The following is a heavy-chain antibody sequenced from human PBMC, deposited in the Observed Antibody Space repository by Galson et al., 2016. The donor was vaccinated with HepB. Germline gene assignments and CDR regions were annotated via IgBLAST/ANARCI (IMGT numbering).Heavy chain of an antibody. Sequence: SVKVSCKASGNTFRSYGFHWVRQAPGQGLEWMGWIRGDNGKTNYAQKYQGRVTMTTDTSTTTVYMELRSLRSDDTAVYYCARTWLVSDNWFDPWGQGTLVTVSS. D-gene: IGHD6-19*01. V-gene: IGHV1-18*04. CDR1: GNTFRSYG. CDR3: ARTWLVSDNWFDP. CDR2: IRGDNGKT. J-gene: IGHJ5*02.